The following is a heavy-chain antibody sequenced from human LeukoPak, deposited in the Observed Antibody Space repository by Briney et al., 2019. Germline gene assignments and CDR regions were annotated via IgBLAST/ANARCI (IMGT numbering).Heavy chain of an antibody. Sequence: ASVKVSCKASGYTFSTYGISRVRQAPGQGLEWLGWISGHNDNANYVQEFQDRVTMTTDTSTTTAYMELRSLTSDDTAVYFCARYLGHSSGSKRGFDYWGQGTLVTVSS. V-gene: IGHV1-18*01. J-gene: IGHJ4*02. CDR1: GYTFSTYG. D-gene: IGHD6-19*01. CDR3: ARYLGHSSGSKRGFDY. CDR2: ISGHNDNA.